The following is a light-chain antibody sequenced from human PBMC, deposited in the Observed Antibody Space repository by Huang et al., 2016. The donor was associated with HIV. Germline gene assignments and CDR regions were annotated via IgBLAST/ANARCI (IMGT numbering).Light chain of an antibody. V-gene: IGKV1-39*01. CDR3: QQSYSTPIT. J-gene: IGKJ5*01. Sequence: DIQMTQSPSSLSASVGDRVTITCRASTSISSYLNWYQQKPGKAPKLLIYAASSLQSGVQSRFSGSGSGTDFTLTISSLQPEDFATYYCQQSYSTPITFGQGTRLEIK. CDR2: AAS. CDR1: TSISSY.